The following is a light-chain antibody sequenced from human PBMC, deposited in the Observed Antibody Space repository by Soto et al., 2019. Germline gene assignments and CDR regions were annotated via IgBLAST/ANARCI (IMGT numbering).Light chain of an antibody. CDR2: GNT. V-gene: IGLV1-40*01. CDR3: HSYDSSLSASI. CDR1: SSNIGAGYD. J-gene: IGLJ2*01. Sequence: QAVVTQPPSVSGAPGQRVTISCTGSSSNIGAGYDVHWYQQLPGTAPKLLIFGNTNRPSGVPDRFSGSKSGTSASLAITGLQTEDEADYYCHSYDSSLSASIFGGGTQLTVL.